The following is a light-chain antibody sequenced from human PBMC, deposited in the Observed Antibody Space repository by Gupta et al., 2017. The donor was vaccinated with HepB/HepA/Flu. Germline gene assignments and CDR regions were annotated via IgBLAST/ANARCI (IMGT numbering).Light chain of an antibody. V-gene: IGLV2-18*02. J-gene: IGLJ3*02. CDR1: SSDVGSYNR. CDR3: SSYTSSSTS. Sequence: QSALTQPPSVSGSPGQSVTISCTGTSSDVGSYNRVSWYQQPPGTAPKLMICEVSNRPSGVPDRFSGSKSGNTASLTISGLQAEDEADYYCSSYTSSSTSFGGGTKLTV. CDR2: EVS.